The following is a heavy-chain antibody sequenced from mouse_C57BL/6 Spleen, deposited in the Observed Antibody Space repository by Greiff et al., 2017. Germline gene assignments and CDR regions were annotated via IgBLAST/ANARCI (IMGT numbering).Heavy chain of an antibody. CDR3: ARVGDYDYYAMDY. CDR1: GFTFSSSA. D-gene: IGHD1-1*02. J-gene: IGHJ4*01. V-gene: IGHV5-4*01. CDR2: ISDGGSYT. Sequence: EVQLVESGGGLVKPGGSLKLSCAASGFTFSSSAMSWVRQTPEKRLEWVATISDGGSYTYYPDNVKGRFTISRDNAKNNLYLQMSHLKSEDTAMYYCARVGDYDYYAMDYWGQGTSVTVSS.